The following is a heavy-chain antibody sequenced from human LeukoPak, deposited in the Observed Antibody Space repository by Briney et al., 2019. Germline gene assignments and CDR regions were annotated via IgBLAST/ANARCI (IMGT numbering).Heavy chain of an antibody. V-gene: IGHV1-18*01. D-gene: IGHD3-10*01. CDR1: GYTFTSYV. CDR2: ISAYNGNT. Sequence: ASVNVSCKASGYTFTSYVISWVRQAPGQGLESMGWISAYNGNTNYAKKLQGRVTMTTDTSTTTAYMELRSLRSDDTAVYYCARDNLSAVWFGEGDYWGQGTLVTVSS. J-gene: IGHJ4*02. CDR3: ARDNLSAVWFGEGDY.